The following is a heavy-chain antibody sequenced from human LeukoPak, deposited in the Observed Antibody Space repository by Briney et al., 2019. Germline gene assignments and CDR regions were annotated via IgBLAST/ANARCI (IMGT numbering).Heavy chain of an antibody. CDR3: VKDHRYCSSTSCYTPGGTFDY. Sequence: GGSLRLSCAASGFTFSSYGMSWVRQAPGKGLEWVSAISGSGGSTYYADSVKGRFTISRDNSKNTLYLQMNSLKAEDTAVYYCVKDHRYCSSTSCYTPGGTFDYWGQGTLVTVSS. CDR1: GFTFSSYG. J-gene: IGHJ4*02. CDR2: ISGSGGST. D-gene: IGHD2-2*01. V-gene: IGHV3-23*01.